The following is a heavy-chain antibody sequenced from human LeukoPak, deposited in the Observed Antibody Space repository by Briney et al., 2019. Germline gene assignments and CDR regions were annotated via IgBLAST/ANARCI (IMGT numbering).Heavy chain of an antibody. Sequence: PGGSLRLSCAASGFTFSSYAMSWVRQAPGKGLEWVSAISGSGGSTYYADSVKGRFTISRDNSKNTLYLQMNSLRAEDTAVYYCARDPHGWGYFDYWGQGTLVTVSS. CDR1: GFTFSSYA. CDR2: ISGSGGST. J-gene: IGHJ4*02. CDR3: ARDPHGWGYFDY. D-gene: IGHD3-16*01. V-gene: IGHV3-23*01.